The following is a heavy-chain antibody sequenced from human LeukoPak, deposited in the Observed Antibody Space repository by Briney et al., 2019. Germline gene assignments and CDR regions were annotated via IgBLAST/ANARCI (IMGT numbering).Heavy chain of an antibody. CDR3: ARQYSYGYWPYYYYMDV. CDR1: GFTFSDYY. CDR2: ISSSGSTI. D-gene: IGHD5-18*01. V-gene: IGHV3-11*04. J-gene: IGHJ6*03. Sequence: GGSLRLSCAASGFTFSDYYTSWIRQAPGKGLEWVSYISSSGSTIYYADSVKGRFTISRDNAKNSLYLQMNSLRAEDTAVYYCARQYSYGYWPYYYYMDVWGKGTTVTVSS.